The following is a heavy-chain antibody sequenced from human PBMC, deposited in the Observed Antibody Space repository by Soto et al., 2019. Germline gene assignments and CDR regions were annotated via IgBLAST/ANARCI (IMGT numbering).Heavy chain of an antibody. CDR1: GGTFISYA. J-gene: IGHJ4*02. CDR3: ARGRVTTYLTACDY. D-gene: IGHD4-17*01. CDR2: IIPVFGTA. V-gene: IGHV1-69*01. Sequence: QVQLVQSGAEVKKPGSSVKVSCKASGGTFISYAISWVRQAPGRGLEWMGGIIPVFGTANYTQKFQGRVTITADESTSTAYMELSSLRAEDTALYYCARGRVTTYLTACDYLGQGTLVTVSS.